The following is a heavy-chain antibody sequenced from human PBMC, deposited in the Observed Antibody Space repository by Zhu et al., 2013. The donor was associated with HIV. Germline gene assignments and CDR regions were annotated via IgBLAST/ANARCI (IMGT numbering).Heavy chain of an antibody. CDR2: INTNSGET. J-gene: IGHJ4*02. CDR3: ARAGFENKRPGGY. V-gene: IGHV1-2*02. Sequence: QVRLVQSGAEVKKPGASVRVSCHGSGYTFAAYYIHWVRQAPGQGLEWMGYINTNSGETIYAQKFRGRVTMTRDLSINTAYMELNRLRSGDTAIYYCARAGFENKRPGGYWAQGTLLTVSS. CDR1: GYTFAAYY.